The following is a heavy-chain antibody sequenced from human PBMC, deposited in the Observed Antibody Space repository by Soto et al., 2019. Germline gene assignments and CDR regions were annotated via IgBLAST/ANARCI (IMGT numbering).Heavy chain of an antibody. CDR3: AKLLSPLASSTSCYDY. J-gene: IGHJ4*02. CDR1: GFTFSSYA. D-gene: IGHD2-2*01. CDR2: ISGSGGST. Sequence: PGGSLRLSCAASGFTFSSYAMSWVRQAPGKGLEWVSAISGSGGSTYYADSVKGRFTNSRDNSKSTLYLQMNSLRAEDTAVYYCAKLLSPLASSTSCYDYWGQGTLVTVSS. V-gene: IGHV3-23*01.